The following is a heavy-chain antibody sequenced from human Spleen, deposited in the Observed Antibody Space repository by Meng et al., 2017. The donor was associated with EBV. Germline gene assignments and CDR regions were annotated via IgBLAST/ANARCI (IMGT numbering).Heavy chain of an antibody. J-gene: IGHJ4*02. D-gene: IGHD3-22*01. V-gene: IGHV4-34*01. CDR2: INHSGST. CDR3: ARRPDYYDSSGYPYPIDY. Sequence: QVHVQQGGAGLLKPSETLSLTCAVYGWSFSAYYWSWIRQPPGKGLEWIGEINHSGSTNYNPSLKSRVTISVDTSKNQFSLKLSSVTAADTAVYYCARRPDYYDSSGYPYPIDYWGQGTLVTVSS. CDR1: GWSFSAYY.